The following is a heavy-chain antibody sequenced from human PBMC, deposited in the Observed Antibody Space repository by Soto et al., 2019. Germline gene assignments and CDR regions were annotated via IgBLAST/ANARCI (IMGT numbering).Heavy chain of an antibody. CDR3: ARVPFGFLEWLPYDY. CDR1: GFTFSSYS. Sequence: TGGSLRLSCAASGFTFSSYSMNWVRQAPGKGLEWVSYISSSSSTIYYADSVKGRFTISRDNAKNSLYLQMNSLRAEDTAVYYCARVPFGFLEWLPYDYWGQGTLVTVSS. J-gene: IGHJ4*02. V-gene: IGHV3-48*01. CDR2: ISSSSSTI. D-gene: IGHD3-3*01.